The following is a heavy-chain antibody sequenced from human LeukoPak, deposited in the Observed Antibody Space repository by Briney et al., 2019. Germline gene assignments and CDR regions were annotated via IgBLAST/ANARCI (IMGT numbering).Heavy chain of an antibody. V-gene: IGHV4-61*05. J-gene: IGHJ3*02. CDR1: GGSISSSSYY. CDR2: IYYSGST. D-gene: IGHD4-17*01. Sequence: SETLSLTCTVSGGSISSSSYYWGWIRQPPGKGLEWIGYIYYSGSTNYNPSLKSRVTISVDTSKNQFSLKLSSVTAADTAVYYCARFRKRSVTSAFDIWGQGTMVTVSS. CDR3: ARFRKRSVTSAFDI.